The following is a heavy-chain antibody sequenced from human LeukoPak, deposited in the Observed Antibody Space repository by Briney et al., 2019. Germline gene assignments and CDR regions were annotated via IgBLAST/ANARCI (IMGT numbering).Heavy chain of an antibody. CDR3: ASSGRYCSSTSCYIY. CDR2: IGASGGAT. CDR1: GFTFSSYA. V-gene: IGHV3-23*01. J-gene: IGHJ4*02. Sequence: GGSLRLSCAASGFTFSSYAMSWVRQAPGKGLERVSAIGASGGATYYADSVKGRFTISRDNSENTLYLQMNSLRAEDTAVYYCASSGRYCSSTSCYIYWGQGTLVTVSS. D-gene: IGHD2-2*02.